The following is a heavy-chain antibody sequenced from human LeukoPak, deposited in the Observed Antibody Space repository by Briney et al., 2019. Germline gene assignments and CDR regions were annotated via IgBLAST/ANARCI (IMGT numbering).Heavy chain of an antibody. V-gene: IGHV3-23*01. CDR2: ISGSGSST. Sequence: QAGGSLRLSCAASGFTFSSYAMSWVRQAPGKGLQWVSVISGSGSSTYYADSVKGRFTISRDNSKNTLYLQMNSLRAEDTAAYYCAKDRDYGSGSYNNYYYMDVWGKGITVTVSS. CDR1: GFTFSSYA. D-gene: IGHD3-10*01. CDR3: AKDRDYGSGSYNNYYYMDV. J-gene: IGHJ6*03.